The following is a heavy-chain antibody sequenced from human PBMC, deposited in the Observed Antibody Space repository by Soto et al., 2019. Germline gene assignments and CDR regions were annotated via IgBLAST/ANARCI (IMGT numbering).Heavy chain of an antibody. CDR2: ISYDGSNK. CDR3: AKDHMEVGCSGGSCYFYYYYYGMDV. Sequence: PGGSLRLSCAAPGFTFSSYGMHWVRQAPGKGLEWVAVISYDGSNKYYADSVKGRFTISRDNSKNTLYLQMNSLRAEDTAVYYCAKDHMEVGCSGGSCYFYYYYYGMDVWGQGTTVTVSS. CDR1: GFTFSSYG. V-gene: IGHV3-30*18. D-gene: IGHD2-15*01. J-gene: IGHJ6*02.